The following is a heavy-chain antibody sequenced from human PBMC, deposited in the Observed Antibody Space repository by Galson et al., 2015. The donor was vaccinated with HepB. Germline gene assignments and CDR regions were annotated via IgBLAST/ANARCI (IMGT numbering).Heavy chain of an antibody. J-gene: IGHJ6*02. D-gene: IGHD4-17*01. CDR2: INQDGSTT. CDR3: AREVVVTTFGTYSYGMDV. V-gene: IGHV3-7*05. Sequence: SLRLSCAASEFTFSSFWMAWVRQAPGKGLEWVANINQDGSTTYYVDSVQGRFTLSRDNAKNSVYLQMNSLRAEDTAVYFCAREVVVTTFGTYSYGMDVWGQGTTVTVSS. CDR1: EFTFSSFW.